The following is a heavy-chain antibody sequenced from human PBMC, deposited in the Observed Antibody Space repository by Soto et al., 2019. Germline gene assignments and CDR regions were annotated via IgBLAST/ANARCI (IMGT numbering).Heavy chain of an antibody. J-gene: IGHJ4*02. Sequence: SETMSLTSTVSGGSISSSSYHWGWISQSPGKGLEWIGSIYYSGSTYYNPSLKSRVTISVDTSKNQFSLKLSSVTATDTAVYYCARQRILPGYSSSLADYWGQGTLVTVSS. D-gene: IGHD6-13*01. CDR1: GGSISSSSYH. V-gene: IGHV4-39*01. CDR3: ARQRILPGYSSSLADY. CDR2: IYYSGST.